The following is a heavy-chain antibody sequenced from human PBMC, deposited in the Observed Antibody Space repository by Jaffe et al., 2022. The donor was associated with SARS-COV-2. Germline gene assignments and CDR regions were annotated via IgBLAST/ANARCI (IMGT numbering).Heavy chain of an antibody. CDR1: GYTLTELS. Sequence: QVQLVQSGAEVKKPGASVKVSCKVSGYTLTELSMHWVRQAPGKGLEWMGGFDPEDGETIYAQKFQGRVTMTEDTSTDTAYMELSSLRSEDTAVYYCATVPWLSSAVATRGWFDPWGQGTLVTVSS. D-gene: IGHD6-19*01. CDR3: ATVPWLSSAVATRGWFDP. J-gene: IGHJ5*02. V-gene: IGHV1-24*01. CDR2: FDPEDGET.